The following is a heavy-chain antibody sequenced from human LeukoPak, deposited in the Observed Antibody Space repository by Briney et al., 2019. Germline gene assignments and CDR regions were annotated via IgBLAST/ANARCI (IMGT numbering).Heavy chain of an antibody. D-gene: IGHD5-12*01. V-gene: IGHV3-21*01. CDR2: ISSSSSYI. CDR1: GFTFSSYT. Sequence: PGGSLRLSCAASGFTFSSYTMNWVRQAPGKGLEWVSSISSSSSYIYYADSVKGRFTISRDNAKNSLYLQMNSLRAEDTAVYYCARRRSNVVASVPRRSIGYFDLWGRGTLVTVSS. J-gene: IGHJ2*01. CDR3: ARRRSNVVASVPRRSIGYFDL.